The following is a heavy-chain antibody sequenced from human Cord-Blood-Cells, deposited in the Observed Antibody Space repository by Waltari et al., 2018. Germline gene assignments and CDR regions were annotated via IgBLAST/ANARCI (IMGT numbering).Heavy chain of an antibody. J-gene: IGHJ5*02. D-gene: IGHD3-16*01. V-gene: IGHV3-74*01. CDR1: GFSSGRYW. Sequence: EVALVESGGGLGQPGGSLRVYCAASGFSSGRYWRHWVRQAPGEGLVWVSRINSDGSSTSYADSVKGRFTISRDNAKNTLYLQMNSLRAEDTAVYYCARDGGWFDPWGQGTLVTVSS. CDR2: INSDGSST. CDR3: ARDGGWFDP.